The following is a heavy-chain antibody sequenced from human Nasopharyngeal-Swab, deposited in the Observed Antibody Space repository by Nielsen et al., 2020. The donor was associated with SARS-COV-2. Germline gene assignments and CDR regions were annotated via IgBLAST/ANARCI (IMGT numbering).Heavy chain of an antibody. CDR3: ARGVLRYFDWLKYYFDY. V-gene: IGHV4-34*01. Sequence: IRQPPGKGLEWIGEINHRGSTNYNPSRKRRVTISVDKSKNHFSLKMSSVTAADTAVYYCARGVLRYFDWLKYYFDYWGQGTLVTVSS. CDR2: INHRGST. J-gene: IGHJ4*02. D-gene: IGHD3-9*01.